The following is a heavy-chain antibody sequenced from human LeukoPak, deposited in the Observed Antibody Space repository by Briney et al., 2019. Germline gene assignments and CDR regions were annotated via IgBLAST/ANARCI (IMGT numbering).Heavy chain of an antibody. J-gene: IGHJ3*02. CDR1: GGSISSGGYY. CDR2: IYHSGST. Sequence: PSETLSLTCTVSGGSISSGGYYWSWIRQPPGKGLEWIGYIYHSGSTYYNPSLKSRVTISVDRSKNQFSLKLSSVTAADTAVYYCARARWYQLLSNVDAFDIWGQGTMVTVSS. CDR3: ARARWYQLLSNVDAFDI. V-gene: IGHV4-30-2*01. D-gene: IGHD2-2*01.